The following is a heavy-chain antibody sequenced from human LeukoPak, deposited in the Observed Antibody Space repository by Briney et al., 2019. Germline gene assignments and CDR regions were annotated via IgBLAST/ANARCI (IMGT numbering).Heavy chain of an antibody. CDR1: GFTFDDYA. Sequence: PPGRSLRLSCAASGFTFDDYAMHWVRQAPGKGLEWVSGISWNSGSIVYADSVKGPFTISRDNAKNSLYLQMNSLRAEDMALYYCAKANRGGATTEFDYWGQGTLVTVSS. J-gene: IGHJ4*02. CDR3: AKANRGGATTEFDY. CDR2: ISWNSGSI. D-gene: IGHD1-26*01. V-gene: IGHV3-9*03.